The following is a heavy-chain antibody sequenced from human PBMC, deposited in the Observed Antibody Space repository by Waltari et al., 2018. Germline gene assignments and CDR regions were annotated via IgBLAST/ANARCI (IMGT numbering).Heavy chain of an antibody. D-gene: IGHD1-26*01. V-gene: IGHV4-38-2*02. Sequence: QVQLQESGPGLVKPSETLSLTCTVSGYSISSGYYWGWIRQPPGKGLEWIGSIDHSGSTYYNPSLKSRVTISVDTSKNQFSLKLSSVTAADTAVYYCARAGMVGATDYWGQGTLVTVSS. CDR3: ARAGMVGATDY. J-gene: IGHJ4*02. CDR2: IDHSGST. CDR1: GYSISSGYY.